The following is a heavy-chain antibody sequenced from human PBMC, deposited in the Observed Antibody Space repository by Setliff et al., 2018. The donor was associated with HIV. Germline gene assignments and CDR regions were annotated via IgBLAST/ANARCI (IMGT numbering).Heavy chain of an antibody. CDR2: IFHTGNT. Sequence: LSLTCTVSGYSLSSGFYWGWFRQPPGKGLEWIGNIFHTGNTDQNPSLKSRVTLSVETSENQFSLRLNSVTAADTAVYYCARRTIWGDAFDIWGQGTMVTVS. CDR3: ARRTIWGDAFDI. V-gene: IGHV4-38-2*02. D-gene: IGHD3-16*01. CDR1: GYSLSSGFY. J-gene: IGHJ3*02.